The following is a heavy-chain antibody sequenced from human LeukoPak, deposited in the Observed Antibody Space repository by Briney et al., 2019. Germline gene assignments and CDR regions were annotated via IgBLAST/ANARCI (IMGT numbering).Heavy chain of an antibody. CDR2: ISGSGGST. D-gene: IGHD3-3*01. Sequence: GGSLRLSRAASGFTFSSYAMSWVRQAPGKGLEWVSAISGSGGSTYYADSVKGRFTISRDNSKNTLYLQMNSLRAEDTAVYYCAKDVWEWSTWTFDYWGQGTLVTVSS. CDR3: AKDVWEWSTWTFDY. CDR1: GFTFSSYA. J-gene: IGHJ4*02. V-gene: IGHV3-23*01.